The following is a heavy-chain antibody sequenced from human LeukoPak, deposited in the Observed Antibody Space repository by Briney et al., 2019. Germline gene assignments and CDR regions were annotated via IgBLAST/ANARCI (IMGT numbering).Heavy chain of an antibody. D-gene: IGHD3-16*02. CDR2: INHSGST. Sequence: PSETLSLTCAVYGRSFSGYYWSWSRQPPGKGLEWIGEINHSGSTNYNPSLKSRVTISLDTSKNQFSLNLSSVTAADTAVYYCARVDFMITFGGVIVIHGMDVWGQGTTVTVSS. V-gene: IGHV4-34*01. CDR3: ARVDFMITFGGVIVIHGMDV. CDR1: GRSFSGYY. J-gene: IGHJ6*02.